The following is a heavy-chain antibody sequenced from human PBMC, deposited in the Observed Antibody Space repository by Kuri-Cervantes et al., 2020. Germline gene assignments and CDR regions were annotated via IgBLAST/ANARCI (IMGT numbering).Heavy chain of an antibody. V-gene: IGHV3-64*01. CDR3: TKARQTSPFDY. J-gene: IGHJ4*02. CDR1: GFTFSSYA. Sequence: GGSLRLSCAASGFTFSSYAMHWVRQAPGKGLEYVSAISSNGGSTYYANSVKGRFTISRDNPKNTLYLQMNSLRAEDTAVYYCTKARQTSPFDYWGQGTLVTVSS. CDR2: ISSNGGST.